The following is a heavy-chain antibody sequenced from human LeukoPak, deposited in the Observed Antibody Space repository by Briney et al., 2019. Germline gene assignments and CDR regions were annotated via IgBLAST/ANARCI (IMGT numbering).Heavy chain of an antibody. J-gene: IGHJ6*02. CDR2: ISYDGTNQ. CDR3: AGAHYGSGSYYNYHYYYGMDV. Sequence: PGGSLSLSCEVSGLTFITYAIHWVRQAPGKGLEWVAVISYDGTNQHSADSVKGRFTISRDNSKNTLYLQMSSLRAEDTAVYYCAGAHYGSGSYYNYHYYYGMDVWGQGTTVTVSS. V-gene: IGHV3-30*04. D-gene: IGHD3-10*01. CDR1: GLTFITYA.